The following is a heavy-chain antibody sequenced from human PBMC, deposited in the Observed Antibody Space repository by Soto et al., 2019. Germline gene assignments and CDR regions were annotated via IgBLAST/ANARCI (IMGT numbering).Heavy chain of an antibody. D-gene: IGHD6-13*01. CDR1: GFTFSNHA. Sequence: PGGSLRLSCVASGFTFSNHALSWVRRAPGKGLEWVSGIGGSGAATYIADSVKGRFTISRDNSNNILYLQMNSLRAEDTAIYYCAKVSWESTGDDCWGQGTLVTVSS. J-gene: IGHJ4*02. V-gene: IGHV3-23*01. CDR2: IGGSGAAT. CDR3: AKVSWESTGDDC.